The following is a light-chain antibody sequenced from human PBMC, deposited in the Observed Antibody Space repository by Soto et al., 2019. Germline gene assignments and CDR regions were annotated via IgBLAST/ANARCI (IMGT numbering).Light chain of an antibody. CDR2: EVT. Sequence: QSVLTQPPSASGSPGQSVTISCTGTSSDVGGYDYVSWYQQRPGKAPKLLIHEVTKRPSGVPDRFSGSKSGNTASLTVSGLQAEDEAEYYCSSYAGRTLYVFGTGTMLTVL. V-gene: IGLV2-8*01. CDR3: SSYAGRTLYV. J-gene: IGLJ1*01. CDR1: SSDVGGYDY.